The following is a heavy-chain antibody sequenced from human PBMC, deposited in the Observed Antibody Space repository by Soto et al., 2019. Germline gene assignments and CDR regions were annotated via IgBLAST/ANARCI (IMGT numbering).Heavy chain of an antibody. D-gene: IGHD5-18*01. J-gene: IGHJ6*02. CDR1: GYSFTSYW. Sequence: PGESLKISCKGSGYSFTSYWIGWVRQMPGKGLEWMGIIYPGDSDTRYSPSFQGQVTISADKSISTAYLQWSSLKASDTTMYYCARFVDTAVRDYYGMDGRAQRTTVTGSS. CDR2: IYPGDSDT. V-gene: IGHV5-51*01. CDR3: ARFVDTAVRDYYGMDG.